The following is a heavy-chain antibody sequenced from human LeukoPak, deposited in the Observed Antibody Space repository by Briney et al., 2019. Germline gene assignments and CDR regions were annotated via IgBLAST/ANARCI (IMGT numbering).Heavy chain of an antibody. V-gene: IGHV1-8*01. CDR2: MNPDSGNT. CDR3: ARGHPHADY. J-gene: IGHJ4*02. CDR1: GYTFTSFD. Sequence: APVKVSCKASGYTFTSFDINWVRQATGQGLEWMGWMNPDSGNTGYAQKFQGRATMTRNTSINTAYMELSSLRSEDTAVYYCARGHPHADYWGQGTLVTVSS.